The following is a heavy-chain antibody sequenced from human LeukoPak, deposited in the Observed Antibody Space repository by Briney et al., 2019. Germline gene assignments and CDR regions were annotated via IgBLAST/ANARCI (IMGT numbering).Heavy chain of an antibody. Sequence: PGGSLRLSCGASGFTFSTHGMIWVRQAPGKGLEWASYISPRSATIYYADSVKGRFTISRDDARNSLFLQMHSLRAGDTAVYYCARVRGPTVTTWYFDLWGRGTLVTVSS. CDR3: ARVRGPTVTTWYFDL. J-gene: IGHJ2*01. CDR2: ISPRSATI. V-gene: IGHV3-48*01. D-gene: IGHD4-17*01. CDR1: GFTFSTHG.